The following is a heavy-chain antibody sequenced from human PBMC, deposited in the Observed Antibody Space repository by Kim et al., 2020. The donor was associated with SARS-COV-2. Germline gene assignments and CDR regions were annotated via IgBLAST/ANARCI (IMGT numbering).Heavy chain of an antibody. J-gene: IGHJ4*02. CDR2: IYYSGST. CDR1: GGSISSSSYY. V-gene: IGHV4-39*01. Sequence: SETLSLTCTVSGGSISSSSYYWGWIRQPPGKGLEWIGSIYYSGSTYYNPSLKSRVPISVDTSKNQFSLKLSSVTAADTAVYYGASVKPSSGWCVGPSDYWGQGTLVTVSS. D-gene: IGHD6-19*01. CDR3: ASVKPSSGWCVGPSDY.